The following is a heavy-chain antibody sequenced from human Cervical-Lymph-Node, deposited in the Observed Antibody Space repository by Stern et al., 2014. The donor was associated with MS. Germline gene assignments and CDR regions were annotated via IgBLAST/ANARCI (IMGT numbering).Heavy chain of an antibody. CDR1: GFVFRRYA. Sequence: VQLVESGGGVVQPGRSLRLSCAASGFVFRRYALHWFRQAPGKGLELVALISYDGRDKYYTDSVKGRFTVSRDNSNNTVDLEMNSLRLEDTAVYYCAKGGSGSYLDWGQGSLVTVSS. CDR2: ISYDGRDK. V-gene: IGHV3-30*04. D-gene: IGHD1-26*01. CDR3: AKGGSGSYLD. J-gene: IGHJ4*02.